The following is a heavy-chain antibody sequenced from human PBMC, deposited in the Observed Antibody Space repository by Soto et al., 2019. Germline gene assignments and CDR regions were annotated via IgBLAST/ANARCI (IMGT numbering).Heavy chain of an antibody. Sequence: SETLSLTCTVSGGSISSSSYYWGWIRQPPGKGLEWIGSIYYSGSTYYNPSLKSRVTISVDTSKYQFSLKLSSVTAADTAVYYCARHPRITMVRGVSVLYGMDVWGQGTTVT. V-gene: IGHV4-39*01. J-gene: IGHJ6*02. CDR2: IYYSGST. CDR3: ARHPRITMVRGVSVLYGMDV. CDR1: GGSISSSSYY. D-gene: IGHD3-10*01.